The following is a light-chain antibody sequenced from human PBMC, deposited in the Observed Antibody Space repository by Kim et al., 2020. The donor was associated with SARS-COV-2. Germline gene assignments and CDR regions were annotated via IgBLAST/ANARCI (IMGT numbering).Light chain of an antibody. V-gene: IGKV3-11*01. CDR2: DAS. CDR1: QSVSSY. Sequence: APGKRATLSCRARQSVSSYLAWYQQKPGQAPRLLIYDASNRATGIPARFSGSGSGTDFTLTISSLEPEDFAVYYCQQRSNWPPLTFGGGTKVDIK. J-gene: IGKJ4*01. CDR3: QQRSNWPPLT.